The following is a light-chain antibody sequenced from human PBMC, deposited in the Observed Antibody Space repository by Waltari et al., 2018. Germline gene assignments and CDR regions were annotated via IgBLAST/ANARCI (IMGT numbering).Light chain of an antibody. CDR3: QQYYDTPQT. Sequence: DIVMTQSPDSLAVSLGERATINCKSSQSVLYRSSNRNYLAWYQQKSGQPPKLLIYWASTRESGVPDRFSGSGSVTDFTLTISSLQAEDVAVYYCQQYYDTPQTFGQGTKVEIK. CDR1: QSVLYRSSNRNY. CDR2: WAS. J-gene: IGKJ1*01. V-gene: IGKV4-1*01.